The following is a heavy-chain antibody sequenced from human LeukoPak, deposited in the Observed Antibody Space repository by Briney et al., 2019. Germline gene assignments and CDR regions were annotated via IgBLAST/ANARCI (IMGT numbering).Heavy chain of an antibody. J-gene: IGHJ5*02. Sequence: KASETLSLTCAVSGGSISRYYWSWIRQPARKGLEWIGRIYTSGSTNYNPSLKSRVTISVDTSKNQFSLTLSSVTAADTSVYYCARRKAYVGWFDAWGQGTLVAVSS. CDR1: GGSISRYY. CDR2: IYTSGST. V-gene: IGHV4-4*07. CDR3: ARRKAYVGWFDA. D-gene: IGHD3-16*01.